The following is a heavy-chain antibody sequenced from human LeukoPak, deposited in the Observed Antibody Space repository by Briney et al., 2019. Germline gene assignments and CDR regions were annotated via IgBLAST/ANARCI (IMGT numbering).Heavy chain of an antibody. V-gene: IGHV1-18*01. CDR2: ISAYNGNT. J-gene: IGHJ5*02. Sequence: GASVKVSCKASGYTFTSYGISWVRQAPGQGLEWMGWISAYNGNTNYAQKLQGRVTMTTDTSTSTAYMELRSLRSDDTAVYYCARVKPPYGDYVPEDHNWFDPWGQGTLVTVSS. D-gene: IGHD4-17*01. CDR1: GYTFTSYG. CDR3: ARVKPPYGDYVPEDHNWFDP.